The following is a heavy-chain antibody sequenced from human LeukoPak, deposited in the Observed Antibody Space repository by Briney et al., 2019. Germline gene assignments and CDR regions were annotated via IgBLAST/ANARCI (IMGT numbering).Heavy chain of an antibody. V-gene: IGHV3-74*01. D-gene: IGHD3-22*01. CDR2: INSDGTST. CDR3: TRVRGGYYSDF. CDR1: GFIFSNYW. J-gene: IGHJ4*02. Sequence: PGGSLRLSCAASGFIFSNYWMYWVRQAPGKGLVWVSRINSDGTSTTYADSVKGRFTISRDNAKNTLFLQMSSLTAEDTAVYYCTRVRGGYYSDFWGQGTLVTVSP.